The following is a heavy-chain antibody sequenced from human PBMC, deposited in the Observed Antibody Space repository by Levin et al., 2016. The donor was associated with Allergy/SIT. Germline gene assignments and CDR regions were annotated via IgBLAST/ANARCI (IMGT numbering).Heavy chain of an antibody. J-gene: IGHJ4*02. CDR2: IYSGGST. V-gene: IGHV3-66*01. D-gene: IGHD5-18*01. CDR3: ARGYDY. Sequence: VRQAPGKGLEWVSVIYSGGSTYYADSVKGRFTISRDNSKNTLYLQMNSLRAEDTAVYYCARGYDYWGQGTLVTVSS.